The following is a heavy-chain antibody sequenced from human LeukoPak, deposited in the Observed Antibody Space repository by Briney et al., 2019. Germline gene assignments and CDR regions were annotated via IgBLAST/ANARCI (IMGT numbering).Heavy chain of an antibody. D-gene: IGHD6-19*01. J-gene: IGHJ3*02. CDR1: GFTFDDYA. CDR3: ARDRAVALDWAFDI. V-gene: IGHV3-30-3*01. CDR2: ISYDGSNK. Sequence: GGSLRLSCAASGFTFDDYAMHWVRQAPGKGLEWVAVISYDGSNKYYADSVKGRFTISRDNSKNTLYLQMNSLRAEDTAVYYCARDRAVALDWAFDIWGQGTMVTVSS.